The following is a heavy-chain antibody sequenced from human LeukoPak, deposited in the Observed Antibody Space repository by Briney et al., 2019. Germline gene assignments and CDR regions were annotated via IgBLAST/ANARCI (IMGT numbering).Heavy chain of an antibody. CDR2: INYSGST. CDR3: AREWLLHAFDI. D-gene: IGHD3-22*01. Sequence: PSETLSLTCAVSGGSISSGGYRWTWIRQYPGKGLEWIGYINYSGSTYYNPSLKSRVIISVDTSKNQFSLNLNSVTAADTAVYYCAREWLLHAFDIWGQGTMVTVSS. J-gene: IGHJ3*02. V-gene: IGHV4-31*11. CDR1: GGSISSGGYR.